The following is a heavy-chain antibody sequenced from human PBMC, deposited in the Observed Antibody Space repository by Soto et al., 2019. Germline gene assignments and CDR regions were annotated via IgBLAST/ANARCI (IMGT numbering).Heavy chain of an antibody. CDR3: ARGYQYFDY. Sequence: SETLSLTCTVSGGSISSYYWSWIRRPPGKGLEWIAYVYYSGTTNYNPSLKSRVTISVDTSKNQFSLKLSYVTAADTAVYYCARGYQYFDYWGQGTLVTVSS. CDR1: GGSISSYY. J-gene: IGHJ4*02. V-gene: IGHV4-59*08. CDR2: VYYSGTT. D-gene: IGHD5-12*01.